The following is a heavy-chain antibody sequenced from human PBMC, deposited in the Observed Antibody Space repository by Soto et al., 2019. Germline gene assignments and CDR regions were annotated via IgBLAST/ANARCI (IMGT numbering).Heavy chain of an antibody. CDR1: GFTFSSYG. CDR2: ISYDGSNK. CDR3: AKDRVTMVRGQLNWFDP. V-gene: IGHV3-30*18. D-gene: IGHD3-10*01. Sequence: GGSLRLSCAASGFTFSSYGMHWVRQAPGKRLEWVAVISYDGSNKYYADSVKGRFTISRDNSKNTLYLQMNSLRAEDTAVYYCAKDRVTMVRGQLNWFDPWGQGTLVTVSS. J-gene: IGHJ5*02.